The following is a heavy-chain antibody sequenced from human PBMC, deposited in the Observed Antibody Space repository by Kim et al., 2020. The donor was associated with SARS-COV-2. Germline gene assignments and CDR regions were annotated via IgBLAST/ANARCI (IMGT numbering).Heavy chain of an antibody. V-gene: IGHV3-33*01. J-gene: IGHJ2*01. Sequence: GGSLRLSCAASGFTLSSYGMHWVRQAPGKGLEWVAVIWYDGSNKYYADSVKGRFTISRDNSKNTLYLQMNSLRAEDTAEYYCARDVQINSIAVAGTESWYFDLWGRGTLVTVSS. CDR3: ARDVQINSIAVAGTESWYFDL. CDR1: GFTLSSYG. CDR2: IWYDGSNK. D-gene: IGHD6-19*01.